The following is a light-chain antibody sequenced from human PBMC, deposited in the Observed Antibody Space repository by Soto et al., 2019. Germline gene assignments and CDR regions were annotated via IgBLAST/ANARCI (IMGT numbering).Light chain of an antibody. CDR1: QGINNY. J-gene: IGKJ5*01. CDR2: TAS. V-gene: IGKV1-27*01. Sequence: DIQMTQSPSSLSASVGDRVTITCRASQGINNYLAWYQHKPGKGPKLLIYTASTLQSGVPSRFSGSGSGTYYTLTISSLQPEDVATDYCQKYNSAPSITFGQGTRLEMK. CDR3: QKYNSAPSIT.